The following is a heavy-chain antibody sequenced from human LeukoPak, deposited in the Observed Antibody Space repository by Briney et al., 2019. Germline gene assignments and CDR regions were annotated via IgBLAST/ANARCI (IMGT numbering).Heavy chain of an antibody. CDR1: GGSISSSSYY. J-gene: IGHJ4*02. CDR3: ASTYYGSGKQRGY. D-gene: IGHD3-10*01. V-gene: IGHV4-39*01. Sequence: SETLSLTCTVSGGSISSSSYYWGWIRQPPGKGLEWIGSIYYSGSTYYNPSLKSRVTISVDTSKNQFSLKLSSVTAADTAVYYCASTYYGSGKQRGYWGQGTLVTVSS. CDR2: IYYSGST.